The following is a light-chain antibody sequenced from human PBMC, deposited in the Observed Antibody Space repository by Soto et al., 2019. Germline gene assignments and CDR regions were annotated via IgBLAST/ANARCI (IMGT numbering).Light chain of an antibody. Sequence: IVLTQSPGTLSLSPGDRATLSCRASQSVSGSYLAWYQQKPGLAPRLLIYGASIRATGIPDRFSGSGSGTDFTLTISRLEPEDFAVYSCQQYGSSPRTFGQGTKVEIK. J-gene: IGKJ1*01. CDR3: QQYGSSPRT. V-gene: IGKV3-20*01. CDR2: GAS. CDR1: QSVSGSY.